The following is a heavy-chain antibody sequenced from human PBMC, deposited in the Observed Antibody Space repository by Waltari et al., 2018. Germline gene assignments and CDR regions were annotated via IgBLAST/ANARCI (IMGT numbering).Heavy chain of an antibody. D-gene: IGHD6-13*01. J-gene: IGHJ5*02. V-gene: IGHV1-8*01. CDR1: GHTTPNYD. CDR3: ARGAAPGKGAHWFAP. CDR2: VNPNSGNT. Sequence: QVQLVQSGAEVQKPGASAKVSCKAYGHTTPNYDIIWVRQATGQGPEWMGWVNPNSGNTGYAQKFQDRLSMTTNNSISTAYMELPSLTSDDTAIYYCARGAAPGKGAHWFAPWGQGTLVTVSS.